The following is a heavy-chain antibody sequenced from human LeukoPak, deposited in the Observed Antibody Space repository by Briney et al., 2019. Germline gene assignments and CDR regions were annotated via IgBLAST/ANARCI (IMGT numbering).Heavy chain of an antibody. Sequence: PGGSLRLSCAASGFTFSSYAMSWVRQAPGKGLERVSAISGSGGSTYYADSVKGRFTISRDNSKNTLYLQMNSLRAEDTAVYYCAKDVEGSYCDRSGPGGQGTLVTVSS. J-gene: IGHJ4*02. CDR3: AKDVEGSYCDRSGP. V-gene: IGHV3-23*01. D-gene: IGHD3-22*01. CDR2: ISGSGGST. CDR1: GFTFSSYA.